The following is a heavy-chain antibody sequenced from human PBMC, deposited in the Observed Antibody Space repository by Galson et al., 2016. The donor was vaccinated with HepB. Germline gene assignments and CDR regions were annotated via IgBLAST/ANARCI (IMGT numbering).Heavy chain of an antibody. CDR3: TRGVTPGD. CDR2: IKQDGSEK. J-gene: IGHJ4*02. V-gene: IGHV3-7*03. Sequence: SLRLSCAGSGFTFSDFDMTWIRQAPGKGLEWVANIKQDGSEKNYVDSVKGRFTISRDNMKNSLFLQMHSLRADDTAMYYCTRGVTPGDWGQGTLVAVSS. D-gene: IGHD4-23*01. CDR1: GFTFSDFD.